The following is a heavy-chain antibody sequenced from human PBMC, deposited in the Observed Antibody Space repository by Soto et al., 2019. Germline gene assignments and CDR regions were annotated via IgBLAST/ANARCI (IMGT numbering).Heavy chain of an antibody. D-gene: IGHD6-19*01. CDR3: ARDPGWYKYYYYGMDV. CDR1: GYTFTGYY. V-gene: IGHV1-2*04. Sequence: ASVKVSCKASGYTFTGYYMHWVLQAPGEGLEWMGWINPNSGGTNYAQKFQGWVTMTRDTSISTAYMELSRLRSDDTAVYYCARDPGWYKYYYYGMDVWGQGTTVTVSS. CDR2: INPNSGGT. J-gene: IGHJ6*02.